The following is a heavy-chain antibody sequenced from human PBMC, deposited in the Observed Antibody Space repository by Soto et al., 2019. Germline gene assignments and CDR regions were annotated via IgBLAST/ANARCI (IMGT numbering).Heavy chain of an antibody. CDR2: IIPILGIA. CDR1: GGTFSSYT. Sequence: SVKVSCKASGGTFSSYTISWVRQAPGQGLEWMGRIIPILGIANYAQKFQGRVTITADKSTSTAYMELSSLRSEDTAVYYCAREVGAAAAWEDWFDPWGQGTLVTVSS. CDR3: AREVGAAAAWEDWFDP. J-gene: IGHJ5*02. V-gene: IGHV1-69*04. D-gene: IGHD6-13*01.